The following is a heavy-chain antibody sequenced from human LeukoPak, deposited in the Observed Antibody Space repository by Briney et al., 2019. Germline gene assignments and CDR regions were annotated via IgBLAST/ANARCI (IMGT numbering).Heavy chain of an antibody. D-gene: IGHD5-24*01. Sequence: GASVKVSCKASGYTFTDYYMHWVRQAPGQGLEWMGWINPNSGVTNYAQKFQGRVTMTRDTSISTAYMELSSLRSDDTAVFYCARQRGDGYNYYYDYWGQGTLVTVSS. CDR1: GYTFTDYY. CDR3: ARQRGDGYNYYYDY. J-gene: IGHJ4*02. CDR2: INPNSGVT. V-gene: IGHV1-2*02.